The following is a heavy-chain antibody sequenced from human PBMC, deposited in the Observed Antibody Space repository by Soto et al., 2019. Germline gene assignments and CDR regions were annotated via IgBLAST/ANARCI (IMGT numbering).Heavy chain of an antibody. V-gene: IGHV3-23*01. CDR1: GVTFDNYA. CDR2: ISSSGGTK. Sequence: EVQLLESGGGLVQPGGSVRLSCAASGVTFDNYAMNWVRQAPGKGLEWVSVISSSGGTKYYADSVKGRFTISRANSKNAMSLQMTSLRAEDTAVYYCAKDRTANYYYHNGMDVWGQGTTVTVSS. J-gene: IGHJ6*02. CDR3: AKDRTANYYYHNGMDV.